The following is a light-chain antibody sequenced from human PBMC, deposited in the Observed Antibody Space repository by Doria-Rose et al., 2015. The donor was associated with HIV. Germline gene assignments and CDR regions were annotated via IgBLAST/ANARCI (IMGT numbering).Light chain of an antibody. J-gene: IGKJ1*01. V-gene: IGKV1-5*03. CDR2: EAS. CDR1: QSISTW. Sequence: DIQMTQSPSTLSASVGDRVTITCRASQSISTWLAWYQQIPGKAPKLLIYEASSLGSGVPSRFSGSGSGTEFTLTINSLQPDDFATYYCQQYNSYWTFGQGTKVEI. CDR3: QQYNSYWT.